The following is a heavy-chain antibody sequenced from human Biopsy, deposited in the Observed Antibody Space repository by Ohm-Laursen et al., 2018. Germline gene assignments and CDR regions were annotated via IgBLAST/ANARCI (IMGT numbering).Heavy chain of an antibody. CDR1: GFTFSDYW. Sequence: SLRLSCAASGFTFSDYWMNWVRQAPGRGLVWVSRINGDGTNTNYADSVKGRFTISRDNAKNTVFLQMNSLRAEDTAVYYCTRAEAGSGSLLYFDYWGQGTLVTVSS. V-gene: IGHV3-74*01. J-gene: IGHJ4*02. CDR3: TRAEAGSGSLLYFDY. D-gene: IGHD3-10*01. CDR2: INGDGTNT.